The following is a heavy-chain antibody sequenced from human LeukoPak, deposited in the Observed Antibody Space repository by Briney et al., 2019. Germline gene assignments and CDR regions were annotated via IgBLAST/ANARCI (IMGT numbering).Heavy chain of an antibody. V-gene: IGHV4-59*12. Sequence: SETLSLTCTVSGGSISSYYWSWIRQPPGKGLEWIGYIYYSGSTNYNPSLKSRVTISVDTSKNQFSLKLSSVTAADTAVYYCARVPRSGYSYGPLYYFDYWGQGTLVTVSS. J-gene: IGHJ4*02. CDR2: IYYSGST. CDR3: ARVPRSGYSYGPLYYFDY. D-gene: IGHD5-18*01. CDR1: GGSISSYY.